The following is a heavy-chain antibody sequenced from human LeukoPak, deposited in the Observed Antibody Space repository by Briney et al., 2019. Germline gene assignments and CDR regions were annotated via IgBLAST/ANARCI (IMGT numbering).Heavy chain of an antibody. D-gene: IGHD6-19*01. CDR1: RFTFSGFA. J-gene: IGHJ4*02. CDR3: AKVIDTSIAVASAYFDI. CDR2: IDGSGVST. V-gene: IGHV3-23*01. Sequence: GGSLRLSCAASRFTFSGFAMSWVRQAPGKGLEWVSSIDGSGVSTYYADSVKGRFTISRDNSKNTLYLQMKSLRAEDTALYYCAKVIDTSIAVASAYFDIWGQGTLVTVSS.